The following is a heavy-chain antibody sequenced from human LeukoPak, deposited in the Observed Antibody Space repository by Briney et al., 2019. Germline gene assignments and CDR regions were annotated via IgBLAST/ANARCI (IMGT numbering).Heavy chain of an antibody. CDR2: IRYDGSNK. V-gene: IGHV3-30*02. CDR3: ARDGRYCSGGSCYSGGYYFDY. D-gene: IGHD2-15*01. Sequence: PGGSLRLSCAASGFTFSSYGMHWVRQAPGKGLEWVAFIRYDGSNKYYADSVKGRFTISRDNSKNTLYLQMNSLRAEDTAVYYCARDGRYCSGGSCYSGGYYFDYWGQGTLVTVSS. J-gene: IGHJ4*02. CDR1: GFTFSSYG.